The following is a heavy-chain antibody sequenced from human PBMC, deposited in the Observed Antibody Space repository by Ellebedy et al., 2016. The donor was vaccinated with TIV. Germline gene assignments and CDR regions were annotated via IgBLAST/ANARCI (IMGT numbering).Heavy chain of an antibody. J-gene: IGHJ4*02. CDR2: IKAADGYT. CDR3: AKDVLGDAYKTFDS. Sequence: ASVKVSCNASGYTFTNYAIHWVRQAPGQRLEWMGWIKAADGYTKYSQKFLARVTITRDPSATTAYLELSSLTSVDTAVFYCAKDVLGDAYKTFDSWGQGTLVTVSS. D-gene: IGHD5-24*01. V-gene: IGHV1-3*01. CDR1: GYTFTNYA.